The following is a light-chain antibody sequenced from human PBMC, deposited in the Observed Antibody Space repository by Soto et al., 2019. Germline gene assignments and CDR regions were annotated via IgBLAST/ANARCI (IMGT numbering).Light chain of an antibody. V-gene: IGLV1-47*02. CDR3: AAWDDSLSGPV. CDR1: SFNIGSNY. CDR2: SNN. Sequence: QAVVTQPPSASGTPGQRVTISGSGSSFNIGSNYVYWYQQLPGTAPRLLLYSNNQRPSGVPDRFSGSKSGTSVSLAISGLRSEDEADYYCAAWDDSLSGPVFGGGTKFTVL. J-gene: IGLJ2*01.